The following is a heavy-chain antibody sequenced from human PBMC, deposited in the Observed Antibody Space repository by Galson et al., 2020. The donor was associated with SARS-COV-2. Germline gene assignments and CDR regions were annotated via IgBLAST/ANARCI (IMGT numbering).Heavy chain of an antibody. CDR3: ARTYGGNHYLDY. Sequence: SVKVSCKASGGSFRSHVFSWVRQAPGQGLQWMGEVVPIFGTTHYAQDFQGRITIIADESTSTAYMELSSLRSEDTAVYYCARTYGGNHYLDYWGQGTLVTVSS. J-gene: IGHJ4*02. CDR1: GGSFRSHV. CDR2: VVPIFGTT. V-gene: IGHV1-69*13. D-gene: IGHD2-15*01.